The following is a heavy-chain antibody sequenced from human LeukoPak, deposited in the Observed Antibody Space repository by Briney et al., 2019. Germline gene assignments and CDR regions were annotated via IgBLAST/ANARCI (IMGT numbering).Heavy chain of an antibody. D-gene: IGHD5-12*01. J-gene: IGHJ4*02. CDR1: GFTFDDYA. CDR3: ASGSRRFDY. V-gene: IGHV3-9*01. CDR2: ISWNSGSI. Sequence: GGSLRLSCAASGFTFDDYAMHWVRHAPGKGLEWVSGISWNSGSIGYADSVKGRFTISRDNAKNSLYLQMNSLRAEDTAVYYCASGSRRFDYWGQGTLVTVSS.